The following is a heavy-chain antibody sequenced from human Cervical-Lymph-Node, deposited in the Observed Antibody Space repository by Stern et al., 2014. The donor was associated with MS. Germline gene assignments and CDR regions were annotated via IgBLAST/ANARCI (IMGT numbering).Heavy chain of an antibody. CDR2: VFFGGAT. CDR1: DDSISRNAFL. J-gene: IGHJ6*02. Sequence: QVQLQESGPGLVKPSETLSLTCSVSDDSISRNAFLWGWIRQPPGKGLVWIGNVFFGGATHYNASLKSRVIISVDTAKKQVSLRMNSVTAADTAVYFCARGHTLYYGMDVWGQGTTVTVFS. CDR3: ARGHTLYYGMDV. V-gene: IGHV4-39*01.